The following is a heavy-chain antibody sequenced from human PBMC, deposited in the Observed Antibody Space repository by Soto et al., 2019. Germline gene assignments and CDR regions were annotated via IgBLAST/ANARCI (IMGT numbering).Heavy chain of an antibody. CDR1: AFTFTTSA. D-gene: IGHD4-17*01. Sequence: GASVKVSCEACAFTFTTSAMPWVRQARGQRLEWIGWIVVGSGHTNYAQKFQERVTTTRDMSTSTAYRERSSLRSEDTAVYHCAAVFPLRGEDLYFGYWGQGTLVTVSS. CDR2: IVVGSGHT. J-gene: IGHJ4*02. V-gene: IGHV1-58*02. CDR3: AAVFPLRGEDLYFGY.